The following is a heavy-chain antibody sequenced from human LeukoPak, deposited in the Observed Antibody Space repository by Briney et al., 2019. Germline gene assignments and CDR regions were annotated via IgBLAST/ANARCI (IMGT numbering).Heavy chain of an antibody. CDR3: VRGPDHEQWLRWPKYFQH. J-gene: IGHJ1*01. D-gene: IGHD3-22*01. CDR1: GFTVSSNY. V-gene: IGHV3-53*01. Sequence: GGSLRLSCAASGFTVSSNYMSWVRQAPGKGLEWVSVIYSGGSTYYADSVKGRFTISRDNSKNTLYLQMNSLRAEDTAVYYCVRGPDHEQWLRWPKYFQHWGQGTLVTVSS. CDR2: IYSGGST.